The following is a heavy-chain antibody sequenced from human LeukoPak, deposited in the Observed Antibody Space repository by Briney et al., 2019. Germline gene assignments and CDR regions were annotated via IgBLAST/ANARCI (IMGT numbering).Heavy chain of an antibody. CDR1: GFTFDDYA. Sequence: GGSLRLSCTASGFTFDDYAMSWSRQAPGQGLEWVSTISGSGGNMYQADSVKGRFTISRDNSRSTLYLQMNSLRAEDTAVYYCAKDAGPQQLVFFDSWGQGTLVTVSS. CDR2: ISGSGGNM. CDR3: AKDAGPQQLVFFDS. J-gene: IGHJ4*02. V-gene: IGHV3-23*01. D-gene: IGHD6-6*01.